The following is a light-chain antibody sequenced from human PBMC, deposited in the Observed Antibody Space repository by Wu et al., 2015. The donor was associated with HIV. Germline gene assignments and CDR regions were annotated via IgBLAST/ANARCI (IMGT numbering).Light chain of an antibody. Sequence: EIVLTQSPDTLSLSPGERATLSCRASQTVGNSYSAWYQQKPGQAPRLLIFDTSNRAIGIPDRFSGSGSGTDFTLTISRLEPEDFAVYYCQQRSNWPPGLTFGGGTKVEI. J-gene: IGKJ4*01. CDR3: QQRSNWPPGLT. V-gene: IGKV3D-20*02. CDR1: QTVGNSY. CDR2: DTS.